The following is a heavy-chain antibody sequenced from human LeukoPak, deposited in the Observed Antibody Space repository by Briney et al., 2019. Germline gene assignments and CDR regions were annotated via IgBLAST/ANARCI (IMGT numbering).Heavy chain of an antibody. CDR3: ARDRLTVNYYYYGMDV. D-gene: IGHD4/OR15-4a*01. Sequence: SETLSLTCTVSGGSISSYYWSWIRQPPGKGLEWIGYIYYSGSTNYNPSLKSRVTISVDTSKNQFSLKLSSVTATDTAVYYCARDRLTVNYYYYGMDVWGQGTTVTVSS. J-gene: IGHJ6*02. CDR2: IYYSGST. CDR1: GGSISSYY. V-gene: IGHV4-59*12.